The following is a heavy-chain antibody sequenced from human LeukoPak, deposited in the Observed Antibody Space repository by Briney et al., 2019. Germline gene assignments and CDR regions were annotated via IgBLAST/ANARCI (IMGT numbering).Heavy chain of an antibody. Sequence: ASVKVSCKASGYTFTGYYMHWVRQAPGQGLEWMGWINPNSGGTNYAQKFQGRVTMTRDTSISTAYMELSRLRSDDTAVYYCAREYSYGYYFDNWGQGTLVTVSS. J-gene: IGHJ4*02. CDR3: AREYSYGYYFDN. V-gene: IGHV1-2*02. CDR2: INPNSGGT. D-gene: IGHD5-18*01. CDR1: GYTFTGYY.